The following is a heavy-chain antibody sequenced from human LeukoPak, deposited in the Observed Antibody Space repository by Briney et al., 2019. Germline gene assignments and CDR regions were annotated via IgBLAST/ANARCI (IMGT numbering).Heavy chain of an antibody. D-gene: IGHD6-6*01. CDR3: ATSCDYSSSFRPPGY. CDR1: GGSISSSNW. V-gene: IGHV4-4*02. CDR2: IYHSGTT. Sequence: SETLSLTCAVPGGSISSSNWWSWVRQPPGKGLEWIGEIYHSGTTNYNPSLKSRVPISVDNSKNQFSLKLTSVTAADTAVYFCATSCDYSSSFRPPGYWGQGTLVTVSS. J-gene: IGHJ4*02.